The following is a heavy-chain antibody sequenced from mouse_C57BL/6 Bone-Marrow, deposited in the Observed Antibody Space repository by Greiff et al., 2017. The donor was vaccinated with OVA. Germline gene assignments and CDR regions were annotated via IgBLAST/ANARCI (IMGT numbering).Heavy chain of an antibody. CDR2: IYPGSGSI. CDR3: ARRYYYGNAMDY. CDR1: GYTFTEYT. Sequence: VQLVESGAELVKPGASVKLSCKASGYTFTEYTIHWVKQRPGQGLEWIGWIYPGSGSIKYNEKFKDKATLTADKSSSTVYMELSRLTSEDSAVYFCARRYYYGNAMDYWGQGTSVTVSS. D-gene: IGHD1-1*01. J-gene: IGHJ4*01. V-gene: IGHV1-62-2*01.